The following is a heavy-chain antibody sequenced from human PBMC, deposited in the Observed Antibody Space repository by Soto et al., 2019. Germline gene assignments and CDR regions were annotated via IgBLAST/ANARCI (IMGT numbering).Heavy chain of an antibody. CDR2: VDPSDSYT. CDR3: ASLTTVTTGYCYGMDV. Sequence: RGESLKISCKGSGYSFTSYWISWVRQMPGKGLARMCRVDPSDSYTNYSPSFQGHVTTSADKSISTAYLQWSSLKASDTAMYYCASLTTVTTGYCYGMDVWGQGTTVTVSS. D-gene: IGHD4-4*01. V-gene: IGHV5-10-1*01. J-gene: IGHJ6*02. CDR1: GYSFTSYW.